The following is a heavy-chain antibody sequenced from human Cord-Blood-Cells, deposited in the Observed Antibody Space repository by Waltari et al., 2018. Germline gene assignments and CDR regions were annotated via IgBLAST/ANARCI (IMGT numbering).Heavy chain of an antibody. D-gene: IGHD6-13*01. Sequence: QLQLQESGPGLVKPSETLSLTCTVSGGSISSSSYYWGWIRQPPGKGLEWIGSIYYSGSTYYNPSLKSRVTISVDKSKNQFSLKLSSVTAADTAVYYCARADSSSWYDAFDIWGQGTMVTVSS. CDR2: IYYSGST. CDR3: ARADSSSWYDAFDI. V-gene: IGHV4-39*01. CDR1: GGSISSSSYY. J-gene: IGHJ3*02.